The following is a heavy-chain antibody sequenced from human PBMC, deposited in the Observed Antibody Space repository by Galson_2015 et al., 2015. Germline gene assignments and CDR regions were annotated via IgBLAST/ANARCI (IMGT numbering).Heavy chain of an antibody. CDR3: AKEPPYYYDSSGYRDY. CDR1: GFTFSSYA. Sequence: SLRLSCAASGFTFSSYAMSWVRQAPGKGLEWVSAISGSGGSTYYADSVKGRFTISRDNSKNTLYLQMNSLRAEDTAVYYCAKEPPYYYDSSGYRDYWGQGTLVTVSS. V-gene: IGHV3-23*01. CDR2: ISGSGGST. J-gene: IGHJ4*02. D-gene: IGHD3-22*01.